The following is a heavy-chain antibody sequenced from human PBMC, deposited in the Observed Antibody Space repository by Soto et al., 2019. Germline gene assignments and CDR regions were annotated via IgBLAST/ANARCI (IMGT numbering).Heavy chain of an antibody. J-gene: IGHJ6*02. Sequence: GASVKVSCKASGYTFTSYAMHWVRQAPGQRLEWMGWINAGNGNTKYSQKFQGRVTITRDTSASTAYMELSSLRSEDTAAYYCARDGGRYYYGSGSYYSLRWYYYGMDVWGQGTTVTVSS. D-gene: IGHD3-10*01. CDR2: INAGNGNT. CDR1: GYTFTSYA. CDR3: ARDGGRYYYGSGSYYSLRWYYYGMDV. V-gene: IGHV1-3*01.